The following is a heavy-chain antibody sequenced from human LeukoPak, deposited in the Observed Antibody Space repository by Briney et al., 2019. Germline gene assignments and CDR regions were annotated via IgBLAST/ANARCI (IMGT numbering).Heavy chain of an antibody. CDR1: GGSIKSSNYY. CDR2: IYYSGTT. V-gene: IGHV4-39*01. CDR3: ARKYGSNAGYFDY. Sequence: SETLSLTCGVSGGSIKSSNYYWGWVRQPPGKGPEWIGTIYYSGTTYYSPSLESRITISVDTPNNQFSLRLTSVTAADTAVYYCARKYGSNAGYFDYWGQGALVTVSS. D-gene: IGHD4-23*01. J-gene: IGHJ4*02.